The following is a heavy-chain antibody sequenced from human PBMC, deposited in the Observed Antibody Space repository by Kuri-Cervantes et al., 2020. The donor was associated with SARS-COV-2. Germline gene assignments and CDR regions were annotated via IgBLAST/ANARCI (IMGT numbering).Heavy chain of an antibody. CDR2: INPNSGGT. J-gene: IGHJ4*02. CDR1: GYTFTGYY. Sequence: ASVKVSCKASGYTFTGYYMHWVRQAPGQGLEWMGWINPNSGGTNYAQKFQGRVTMTRDTSISTAYMELSRLRSDDTAVYYCARDPSYYDSSGYYSPDAPQFDYWGQGTLVTVSS. D-gene: IGHD3-22*01. CDR3: ARDPSYYDSSGYYSPDAPQFDY. V-gene: IGHV1-2*02.